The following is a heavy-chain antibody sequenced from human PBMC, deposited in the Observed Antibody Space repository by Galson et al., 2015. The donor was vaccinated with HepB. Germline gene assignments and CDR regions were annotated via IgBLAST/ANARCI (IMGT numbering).Heavy chain of an antibody. CDR1: GGSISSYY. CDR3: ARDGDFWSGYNFYAFDI. CDR2: IYYSGST. J-gene: IGHJ3*02. Sequence: ETLSLTCTVSGGSISSYYWSWIRQPPGKGLEWIGYIYYSGSTNYNPSLKSRVTISVDTSKNQFSLKLSSVTAADTAVYYCARDGDFWSGYNFYAFDIWGQGTMVTVSS. D-gene: IGHD3-3*01. V-gene: IGHV4-59*01.